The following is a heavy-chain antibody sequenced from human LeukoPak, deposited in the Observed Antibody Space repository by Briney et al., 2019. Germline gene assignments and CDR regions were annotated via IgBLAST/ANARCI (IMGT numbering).Heavy chain of an antibody. D-gene: IGHD3-16*02. J-gene: IGHJ4*02. Sequence: ASVTVSSKASGYTFTSYGISWVRQAPGQGLEWMGSINTYNGNTKYVQNLQGRVTMTTDTSTNTAYMELRSLRSDDTAVYYCARDQHDHVWGSYRPYFDYWGQGTLVTVSS. CDR1: GYTFTSYG. V-gene: IGHV1-18*01. CDR3: ARDQHDHVWGSYRPYFDY. CDR2: INTYNGNT.